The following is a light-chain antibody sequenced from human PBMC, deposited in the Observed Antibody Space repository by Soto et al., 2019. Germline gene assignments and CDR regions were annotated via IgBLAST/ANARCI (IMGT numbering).Light chain of an antibody. J-gene: IGKJ1*01. CDR1: QSVAKNY. CDR3: HQYATSPQT. V-gene: IGKV3-20*01. CDR2: SAS. Sequence: EIVLTQSPGTLSLSPGERATLSCRASQSVAKNYLAWYKQAAGQAPRLLIYSASSRATGIPDRFSGGGSATDLTLTINRLEPEDSAVYYCHQYATSPQTFGQGTKVEI.